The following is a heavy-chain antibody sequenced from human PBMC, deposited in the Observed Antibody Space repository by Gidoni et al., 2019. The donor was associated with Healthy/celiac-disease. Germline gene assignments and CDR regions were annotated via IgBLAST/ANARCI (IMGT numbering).Heavy chain of an antibody. Sequence: QVQLQQWGAGLLKPSETLSLTCAVYGGSFSGYYWRWIRQPPGKGLEWIGEINHSGSTNYNPSLKSRVTISVDTSKNQFSLKLSSVTAADTAVYYCARVWGRAAAGTGAGPTRFDYWGQGTLVTVSS. CDR3: ARVWGRAAAGTGAGPTRFDY. D-gene: IGHD6-13*01. CDR2: INHSGST. CDR1: GGSFSGYY. J-gene: IGHJ4*02. V-gene: IGHV4-34*01.